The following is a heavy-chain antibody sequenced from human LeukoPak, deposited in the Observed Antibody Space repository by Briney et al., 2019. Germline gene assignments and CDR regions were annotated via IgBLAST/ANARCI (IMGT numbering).Heavy chain of an antibody. CDR1: GFSLSTGGLG. Sequence: SGPTLVKPTQTLTLTCTFSGFSLSTGGLGVGWIRQPPGQALEWLALIYWDDVKRYSPSLKSRLTITKDASRNQVVVIMTDMDPVDTATYYCVRVNYYYDSSGYYRTPYFDSWGQGTLVTVSS. J-gene: IGHJ4*02. CDR3: VRVNYYYDSSGYYRTPYFDS. D-gene: IGHD3-22*01. CDR2: IYWDDVK. V-gene: IGHV2-5*02.